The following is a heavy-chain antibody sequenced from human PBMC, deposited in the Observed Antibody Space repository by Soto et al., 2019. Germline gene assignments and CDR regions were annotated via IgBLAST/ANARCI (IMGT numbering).Heavy chain of an antibody. J-gene: IGHJ4*01. CDR1: GFTFSSYA. V-gene: IGHV3-23*01. CDR3: AKDSSDLWLVSPFDY. D-gene: IGHD6-19*01. CDR2: ISGSGGST. Sequence: GGSLRLSCAASGFTFSSYAMSWVRQAPGKGLEWVSAISGSGGSTYYADSVKGRFTISRDNSKNTLYLQMNGLRAEDTAVYYCAKDSSDLWLVSPFDYWGHGSVVTVSS.